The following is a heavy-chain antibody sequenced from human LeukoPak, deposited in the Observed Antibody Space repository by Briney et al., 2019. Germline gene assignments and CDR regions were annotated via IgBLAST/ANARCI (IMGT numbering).Heavy chain of an antibody. D-gene: IGHD1-26*01. V-gene: IGHV3-23*01. CDR1: GLTFSDYA. Sequence: PGGSLRLSCAASGLTFSDYAMSWVRQAPGKGLEWVSGITSGSTAHYADSVKGRFTISRDNFRNTFHLQMNSLRAEDTAVYYCAKDYSDSGVGDVFLEYWGQGTLVTVSS. CDR3: AKDYSDSGVGDVFLEY. J-gene: IGHJ4*02. CDR2: ITSGSTA.